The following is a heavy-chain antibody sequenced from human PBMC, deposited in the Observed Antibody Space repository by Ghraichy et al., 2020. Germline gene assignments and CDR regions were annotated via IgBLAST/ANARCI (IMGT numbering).Heavy chain of an antibody. Sequence: SETLSLTCAVYGGSFSGYYWSWIRQPPGKGLEWIGEISHSGSTNYNPSLKSRVTISVDTSKNQFSLRLTSVTAADTAVYYCAARRAIRELDYWGQGTLVTVSS. CDR1: GGSFSGYY. D-gene: IGHD1-26*01. CDR3: AARRAIRELDY. J-gene: IGHJ4*02. CDR2: ISHSGST. V-gene: IGHV4-34*01.